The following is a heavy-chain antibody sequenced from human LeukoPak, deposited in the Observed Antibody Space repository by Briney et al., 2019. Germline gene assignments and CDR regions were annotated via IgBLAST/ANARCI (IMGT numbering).Heavy chain of an antibody. CDR3: ARLYGDYPTGPFDY. V-gene: IGHV5-51*01. CDR2: IYPSDSDT. J-gene: IGHJ4*02. CDR1: GYSFTTDW. Sequence: ESLKISCKGSGYSFTTDWIGWVRQMPGKGLEWMGIIYPSDSDTRYSPSFQGQVTISADKSISTAYLQWSSLKASDTAVYYCARLYGDYPTGPFDYWGQGTLVTVSS. D-gene: IGHD4-17*01.